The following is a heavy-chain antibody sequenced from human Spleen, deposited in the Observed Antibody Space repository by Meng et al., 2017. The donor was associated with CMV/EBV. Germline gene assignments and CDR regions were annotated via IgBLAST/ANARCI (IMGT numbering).Heavy chain of an antibody. J-gene: IGHJ4*02. D-gene: IGHD6-19*01. V-gene: IGHV4-38-2*01. CDR2: IYYSGST. CDR1: GFTFDDYA. CDR3: ARVYSSGWYEGGDYYFDY. Sequence: SETLSLTCAASGFTFDDYAMHWVRQAPGKGLEWIGSIYYSGSTYYNPSLKSRVTISVDTSKNQFSLKLSSVTAADTAVYYCARVYSSGWYEGGDYYFDYWGQGTLVTVSS.